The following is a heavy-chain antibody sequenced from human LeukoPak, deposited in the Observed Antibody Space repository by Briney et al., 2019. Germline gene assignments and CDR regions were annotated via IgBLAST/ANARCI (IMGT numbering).Heavy chain of an antibody. CDR1: GESLSGYR. J-gene: IGHJ6*02. D-gene: IGHD2-15*01. CDR3: ARGRSGGSSSYGMDV. CDR2: INHSGST. Sequence: TETLSLTCSVYGESLSGYRWSWIRQPPGKGLEWIGEINHSGSTNYNPSLKSRVTISVDTSKKKFSLKLNSVTAADTAVYYCARGRSGGSSSYGMDVWGQGTTVTVSS. V-gene: IGHV4-34*01.